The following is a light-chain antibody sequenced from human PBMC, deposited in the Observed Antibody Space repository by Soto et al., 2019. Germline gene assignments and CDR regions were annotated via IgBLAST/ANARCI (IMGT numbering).Light chain of an antibody. CDR2: YND. J-gene: IGLJ1*01. V-gene: IGLV1-36*01. CDR3: ASWDDSLNVYV. Sequence: HSVLTQPPSVSEAPRQRVTISCSGSNSNIGNNEVSWYQQLPGKAPKLLIFYNDLLPSGVSDRFSGSKSGTSASLAISGLQSEDEADYYCASWDDSLNVYVFGTGTKVTF. CDR1: NSNIGNNE.